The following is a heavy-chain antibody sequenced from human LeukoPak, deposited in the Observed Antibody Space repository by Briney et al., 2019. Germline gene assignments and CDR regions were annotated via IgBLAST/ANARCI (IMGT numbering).Heavy chain of an antibody. Sequence: SETLSLTCAVYGGSFSGYYWSWIRQPPGKGLEWIGEINHSGSTNYNPSLKSRVTISVGTSKNQFSLKLSSVTAADTAVYYCARGRRSSRGAFDIWGQGTMVTVSS. D-gene: IGHD6-13*01. CDR2: INHSGST. V-gene: IGHV4-34*01. J-gene: IGHJ3*02. CDR1: GGSFSGYY. CDR3: ARGRRSSRGAFDI.